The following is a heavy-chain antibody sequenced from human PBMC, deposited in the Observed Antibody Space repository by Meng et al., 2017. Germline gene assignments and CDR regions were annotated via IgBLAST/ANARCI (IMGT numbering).Heavy chain of an antibody. CDR1: GFTFSSYA. D-gene: IGHD3-22*01. CDR2: ISYDGSNK. CDR3: ARDATYDSSGYYFDY. V-gene: IGHV3-30*04. J-gene: IGHJ4*02. Sequence: GESLKISCAASGFTFSSYAMHWVRQAPGKGLEWVAVISYDGSNKYYADSVKGRFTISRDNSKNTLYLQMNSLGAEDTAVYYCARDATYDSSGYYFDYWGQGTLVTVSS.